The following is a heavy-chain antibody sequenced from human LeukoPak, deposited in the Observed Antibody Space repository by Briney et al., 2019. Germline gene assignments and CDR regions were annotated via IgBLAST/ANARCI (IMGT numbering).Heavy chain of an antibody. V-gene: IGHV5-51*01. D-gene: IGHD2-2*01. CDR2: IYPGDSDT. CDR3: ARLPSTSANN. CDR1: GYSFTTHW. Sequence: GESLKISCKASGYSFTTHWIGWVRQMPGKGLEWMGIIYPGDSDTGYSPSFQGHVTISADKSIGTAYLQWSSLKASDTAMYYCARLPSTSANNWGQGTLVTVSS. J-gene: IGHJ4*02.